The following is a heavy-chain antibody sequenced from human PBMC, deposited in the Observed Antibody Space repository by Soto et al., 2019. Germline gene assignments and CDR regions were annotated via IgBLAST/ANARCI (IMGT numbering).Heavy chain of an antibody. Sequence: EVQLVESGGGLVKPGGSLRLSCAASGFTFSSYSMNWVRQAPGKGLEWVSSISSSSSYIYYADSVKGRFTISRDNAKNSLYLQMNSLRAEDXAXXXXXXXXXXXXXXXXXGYWGQGTLVTVSS. CDR1: GFTFSSYS. V-gene: IGHV3-21*01. J-gene: IGHJ4*02. CDR2: ISSSSSYI. CDR3: XXXXXXXXXXXXXGY.